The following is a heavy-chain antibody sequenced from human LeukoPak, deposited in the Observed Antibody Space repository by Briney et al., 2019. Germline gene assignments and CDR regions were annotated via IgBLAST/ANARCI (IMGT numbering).Heavy chain of an antibody. D-gene: IGHD6-13*01. CDR3: AKGGWSEYSSNWYNNY. J-gene: IGHJ4*02. CDR1: GFMFNNYA. V-gene: IGHV3-23*01. Sequence: GGSLRLSCAASGFMFNNYAMTWVRQAPGKGLEWVSAITDSGRSTYYADSVKGRFTISRDNSKNTLYLQMNSLRAEDTAVYYCAKGGWSEYSSNWYNNYWGQGTLVTVSS. CDR2: ITDSGRST.